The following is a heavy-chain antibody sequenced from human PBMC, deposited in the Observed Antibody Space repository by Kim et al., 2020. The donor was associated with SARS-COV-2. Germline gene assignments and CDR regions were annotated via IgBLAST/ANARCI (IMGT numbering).Heavy chain of an antibody. V-gene: IGHV3-23*01. D-gene: IGHD6-13*01. J-gene: IGHJ4*02. Sequence: DSVQGRFTVSRDNSKNTLYLQMNSLRAEDTAVYYCAKGRYSSPGWYYFDYWGQGTLVTVSS. CDR3: AKGRYSSPGWYYFDY.